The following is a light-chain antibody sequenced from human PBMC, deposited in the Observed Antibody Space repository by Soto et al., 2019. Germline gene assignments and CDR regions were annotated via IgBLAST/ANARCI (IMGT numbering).Light chain of an antibody. V-gene: IGKV3-20*01. Sequence: ETVLTQSPGTLSLSPGERATLSCRASQSVSSSYVAWYQQKPGQAPRLLIYGASSRATGIPDRFSGSGSGTDFTLTISRLEPEDLALYYCQQYGGSPITFGQGTRLEIK. J-gene: IGKJ5*01. CDR2: GAS. CDR3: QQYGGSPIT. CDR1: QSVSSSY.